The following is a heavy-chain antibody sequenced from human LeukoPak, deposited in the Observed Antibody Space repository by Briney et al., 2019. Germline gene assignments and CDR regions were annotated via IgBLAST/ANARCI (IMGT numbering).Heavy chain of an antibody. D-gene: IGHD3-10*01. CDR1: GGTFSIYA. CDR3: ASTQITMVRGDQTAWFAP. Sequence: ASVRVSSKASGGTFSIYAICCVRQAPGQGGEWRVGIIAIFGTANYAQKFQGRVTITADKSTSTASMALSSLRSEDTAVYYCASTQITMVRGDQTAWFAPWGQGRLVTVSS. CDR2: IIAIFGTA. V-gene: IGHV1-69*06. J-gene: IGHJ5*02.